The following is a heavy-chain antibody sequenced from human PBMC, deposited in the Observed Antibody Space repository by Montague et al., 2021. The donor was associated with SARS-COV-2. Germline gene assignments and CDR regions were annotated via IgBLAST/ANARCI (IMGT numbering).Heavy chain of an antibody. D-gene: IGHD7-27*01. Sequence: SLRLSCAASGFTFSDYYMAWIRQAPGKGLEWIADINKGGYGTHYADSLRGRFTISRDNAKNSLYLQMNSLRDEDTAVYFCAREIYTGAFYYYWGQGALVTVSS. J-gene: IGHJ4*02. V-gene: IGHV3-11*01. CDR1: GFTFSDYY. CDR3: AREIYTGAFYYY. CDR2: INKGGYGT.